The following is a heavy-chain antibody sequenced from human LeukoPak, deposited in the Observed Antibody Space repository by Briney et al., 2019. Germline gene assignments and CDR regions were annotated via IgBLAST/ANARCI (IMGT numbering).Heavy chain of an antibody. D-gene: IGHD3-22*01. CDR1: GGSISSSSYY. CDR2: ICYSGST. V-gene: IGHV4-39*01. Sequence: PPETLSLTCTVSGGSISSSSYYWGWLRQPPGQGLDWIGSICYSGSTYYNPSLKIRVTISVDTSKNQFSLKLSAVTAADTAVYYCARLIYYYDCSGREYLQHWGQGTLVTVSS. CDR3: ARLIYYYDCSGREYLQH. J-gene: IGHJ1*01.